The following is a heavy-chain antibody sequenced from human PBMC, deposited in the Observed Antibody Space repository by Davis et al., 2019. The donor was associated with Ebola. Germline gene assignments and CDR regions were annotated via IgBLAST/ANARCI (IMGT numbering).Heavy chain of an antibody. D-gene: IGHD6-25*01. CDR2: NIPILGIA. J-gene: IGHJ6*02. CDR3: ARRRVGHTKAYYYYGMDV. CDR1: GGTFISYA. V-gene: IGHV1-69*04. Sequence: SVNVSCKASGGTFISYAISWVRQAPGQGLEWMGRNIPILGIANYAQKFQGRVTITADKSTSTAYMELSSLRSEDTAVYYCARRRVGHTKAYYYYGMDVWGQGTTVTVSS.